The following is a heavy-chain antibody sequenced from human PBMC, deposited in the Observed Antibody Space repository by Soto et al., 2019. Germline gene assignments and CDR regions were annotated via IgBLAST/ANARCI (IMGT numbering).Heavy chain of an antibody. Sequence: PSETLSLTCAVSGGSISSGGYSWSWIRQPPGKGLEWIGYMYHSGSTYYNPSLKSRLTITKDTSRDQVVLAMTNMDPMDTATYFCAHSQRGPRDFWGPGILVTVSS. CDR3: AHSQRGPRDF. CDR1: GGSISSGGYS. D-gene: IGHD5-12*01. V-gene: IGHV4-30-2*02. CDR2: MYHSGST. J-gene: IGHJ4*02.